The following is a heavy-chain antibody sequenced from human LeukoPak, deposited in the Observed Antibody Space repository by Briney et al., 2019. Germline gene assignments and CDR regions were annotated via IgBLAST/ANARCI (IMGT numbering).Heavy chain of an antibody. CDR1: GGSIRSSSYH. CDR2: IHYSGST. Sequence: SETLSLTCTVSGGSIRSSSYHWGWVRQPSGKGLEWIGNIHYSGSTSYNPSLKSRVTISVDTSNNQFSLKLSSVTAADTAVFYCARLTGRDSSDWPYFHYWGQGALVTVSA. CDR3: ARLTGRDSSDWPYFHY. D-gene: IGHD6-25*01. V-gene: IGHV4-39*01. J-gene: IGHJ4*01.